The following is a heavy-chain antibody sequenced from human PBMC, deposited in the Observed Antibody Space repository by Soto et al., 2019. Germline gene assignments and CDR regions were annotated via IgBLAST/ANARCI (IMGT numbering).Heavy chain of an antibody. V-gene: IGHV2-5*01. CDR1: GFSLSTSGVG. CDR2: IYWNDDK. CDR3: AHRAYYYDSSAQENWFDP. J-gene: IGHJ5*02. D-gene: IGHD3-22*01. Sequence: QITLKESGPTLVKPTQTLTLTCTFSGFSLSTSGVGVGWIRQPPGKALEWLALIYWNDDKRYSPSLKSRLTSTKDTSKNQVVLTMTNRDPVDTATYYCAHRAYYYDSSAQENWFDPWGQGTLVTVSS.